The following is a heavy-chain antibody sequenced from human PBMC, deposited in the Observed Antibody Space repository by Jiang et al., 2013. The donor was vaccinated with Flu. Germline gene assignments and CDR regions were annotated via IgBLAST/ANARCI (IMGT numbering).Heavy chain of an antibody. J-gene: IGHJ4*02. CDR2: INHSGNT. V-gene: IGHV4-34*01. CDR1: GGSFSAYY. Sequence: LLKPSETLSLTCALSGGSFSAYYWNWIRQSPGKGLERIGEINHSGNTNYHPSLKSRVTISLDTSKNQFSLQLRSVTAADTAVYYCARARAPEVAAYYFDYWGQGMLVTVSS. D-gene: IGHD6-13*01. CDR3: ARARAPEVAAYYFDY.